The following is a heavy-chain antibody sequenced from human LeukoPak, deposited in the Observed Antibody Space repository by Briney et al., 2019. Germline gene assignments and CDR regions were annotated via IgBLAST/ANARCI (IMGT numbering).Heavy chain of an antibody. J-gene: IGHJ6*03. V-gene: IGHV1-2*02. CDR3: ARDYFRSSLHFYMDV. CDR2: INPNSGGT. Sequence: GASVKVSCKASEYTFTGYYMHWVRQAPGQGLEWMGWINPNSGGTNYAQKFQGRVTMTRDTSNSTAYMELSRLRSDDTAVYYCARDYFRSSLHFYMDVWGKGTTVTVSS. D-gene: IGHD3-3*01. CDR1: EYTFTGYY.